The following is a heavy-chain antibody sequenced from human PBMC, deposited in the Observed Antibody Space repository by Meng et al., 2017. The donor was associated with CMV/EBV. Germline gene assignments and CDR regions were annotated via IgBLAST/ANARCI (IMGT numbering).Heavy chain of an antibody. D-gene: IGHD6-13*01. CDR1: GGSISSYY. Sequence: SETLSLTYTVSGGSISSYYWSWIRQPPGKGLEWIGYIYYSGSTNYNPSLKSRVTISVDTSKNQFSLKLSSVTAADTAVYYCASSQQLAEKHFDYWGQGTLVTVSS. J-gene: IGHJ4*02. CDR3: ASSQQLAEKHFDY. V-gene: IGHV4-59*01. CDR2: IYYSGST.